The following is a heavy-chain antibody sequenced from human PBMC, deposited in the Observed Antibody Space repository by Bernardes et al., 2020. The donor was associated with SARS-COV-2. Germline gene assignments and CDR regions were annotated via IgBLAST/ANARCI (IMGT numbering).Heavy chain of an antibody. CDR2: IWYDGSNK. CDR3: ARGTLGQWPDYYYYGMDV. CDR1: GFTFSSYG. D-gene: IGHD6-19*01. J-gene: IGHJ6*02. Sequence: GGSLRLSCAASGFTFSSYGMHWVRQAPGKGLEWVAVIWYDGSNKYYADSVKGRFTISRDNSKNTLYLQMNSLRAEDTAVYYCARGTLGQWPDYYYYGMDVWGQGTTVTVSS. V-gene: IGHV3-33*01.